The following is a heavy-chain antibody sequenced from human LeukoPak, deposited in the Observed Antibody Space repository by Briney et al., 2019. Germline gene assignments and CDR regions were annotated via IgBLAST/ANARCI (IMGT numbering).Heavy chain of an antibody. CDR3: ATDGNYDWNYKSGFDY. J-gene: IGHJ4*02. CDR1: GFTFSSYS. V-gene: IGHV3-21*01. Sequence: PGGSLRLSCAASGFTFSSYSMNWVRQAPGKGLEWVSSISSSSSYIYYADSVKGRFTISRDNAKNSLYLQMNSLRAEDTAVYYCATDGNYDWNYKSGFDYWGQGTLVTVSS. CDR2: ISSSSSYI. D-gene: IGHD1-7*01.